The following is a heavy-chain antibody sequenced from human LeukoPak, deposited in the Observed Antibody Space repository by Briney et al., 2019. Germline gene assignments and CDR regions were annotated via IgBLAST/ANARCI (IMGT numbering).Heavy chain of an antibody. V-gene: IGHV4-39*07. CDR2: IYYSGST. CDR3: ARDTVRGSFFDY. Sequence: SETLSLTCTVSGGSISSSPYYWGWIRQPPGKGLEWIGAIYYSGSTFYNPSLMSRVTISVDTSKNQFSLKLSSVTAADTAVYYCARDTVRGSFFDYWGQGTLVTVSS. CDR1: GGSISSSPYY. J-gene: IGHJ4*02. D-gene: IGHD3-10*01.